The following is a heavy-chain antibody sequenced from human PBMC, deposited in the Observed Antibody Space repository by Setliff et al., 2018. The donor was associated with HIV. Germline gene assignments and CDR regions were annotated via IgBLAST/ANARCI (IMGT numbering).Heavy chain of an antibody. CDR3: ARHGGGYSYGSFDF. J-gene: IGHJ4*02. V-gene: IGHV4-39*01. CDR1: GASISSSSNS. Sequence: SETLSLTCSVSGASISSSSNSWGWIRQPPGKGLEWIGSLYSSGRTYYNPSLKSRATISIDTSKNQFSLRVNSVTAADTALYSCARHGGGYSYGSFDFWSQGTLVTVSS. D-gene: IGHD5-18*01. CDR2: LYSSGRT.